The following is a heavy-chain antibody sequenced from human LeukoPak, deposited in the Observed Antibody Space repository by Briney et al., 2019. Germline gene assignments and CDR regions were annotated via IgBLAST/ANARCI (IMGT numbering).Heavy chain of an antibody. D-gene: IGHD3-22*01. CDR2: ISNSGSTI. CDR3: ASGGLNYYDSSFDY. J-gene: IGHJ4*02. Sequence: GGSLRLSCAASGFTFSDYYMSWIRQAPGKGLEWVSYISNSGSTIYYADSVKGRFTISRDNAKNSLYLQMNSLRAEDTAVYYCASGGLNYYDSSFDYWGQGTLVTVSS. CDR1: GFTFSDYY. V-gene: IGHV3-11*04.